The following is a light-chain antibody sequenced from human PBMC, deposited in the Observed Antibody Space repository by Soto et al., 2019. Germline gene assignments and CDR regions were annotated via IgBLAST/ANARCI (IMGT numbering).Light chain of an antibody. CDR1: QSVSSSR. CDR3: QQYGNSPIT. CDR2: DAS. Sequence: DIVLTQSPATLSLSPGERATLSCGASQSVSSSRLAWYQQKPALAPRLLIYDASSRATGIPDRFSGSGSGTDFTLTISRLEPEDFAVYYCQQYGNSPITFGQRTRLEIK. J-gene: IGKJ5*01. V-gene: IGKV3D-20*01.